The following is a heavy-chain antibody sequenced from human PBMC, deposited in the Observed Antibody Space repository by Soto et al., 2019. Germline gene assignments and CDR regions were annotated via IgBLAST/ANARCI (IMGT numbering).Heavy chain of an antibody. D-gene: IGHD1-1*01. Sequence: SVKVSCKASGGTFSSYAISWVRQAPGQGLEWMGGIIPIFGTANYAQKFQGRVTITADESTSTAYMELSSLRAEDTAVYYCARDDDTAREFYYYGMDVWGQGTTVTVSS. CDR3: ARDDDTAREFYYYGMDV. CDR2: IIPIFGTA. V-gene: IGHV1-69*13. J-gene: IGHJ6*02. CDR1: GGTFSSYA.